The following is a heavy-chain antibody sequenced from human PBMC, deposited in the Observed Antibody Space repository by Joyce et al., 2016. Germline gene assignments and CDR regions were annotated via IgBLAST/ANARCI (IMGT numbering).Heavy chain of an antibody. CDR3: ARDTAGIVRVAYH. CDR2: IIPLFAAP. D-gene: IGHD2-21*01. CDR1: GDTFNVYA. V-gene: IGHV1-69*12. Sequence: QVQMVQSGAEVKRPGSSVKVSCKSSGDTFNVYAFSWVRQAPGQGLEWMGGIIPLFAAPPYSQQFQGRVTITADESTSTVYMELSSLRSDDTAVYFCARDTAGIVRVAYHWGQGSLITVSS. J-gene: IGHJ5*02.